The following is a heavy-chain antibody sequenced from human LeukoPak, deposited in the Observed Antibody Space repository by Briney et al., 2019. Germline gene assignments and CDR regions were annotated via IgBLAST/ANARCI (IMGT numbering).Heavy chain of an antibody. CDR2: IIPIFGTA. D-gene: IGHD5-24*01. V-gene: IGHV1-69*05. CDR3: ARGRGMATTKQNSFDY. CDR1: GGTFSSYA. Sequence: ASVKVSCKASGGTFSSYAISWVRQAPGQGLEWMGGIIPIFGTANYAQKFQGRVTITTDESTSTAYMELSSLRSEDTAVYYCARGRGMATTKQNSFDYWGQGTLVTVSS. J-gene: IGHJ4*02.